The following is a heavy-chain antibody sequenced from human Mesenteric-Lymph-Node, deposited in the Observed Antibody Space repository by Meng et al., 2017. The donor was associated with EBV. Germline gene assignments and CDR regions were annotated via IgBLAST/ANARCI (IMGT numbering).Heavy chain of an antibody. CDR3: ARGLGGSRNYYFDY. V-gene: IGHV4-4*02. J-gene: IGHJ4*02. CDR2: VYHRGSS. D-gene: IGHD3-16*01. CDR1: GGTITSGDW. Sequence: QVPRQESGAGLVKPSGTLSLTCTISGGTITSGDWWSWVRQPPGKGLEWIGQVYHRGSSSYNPSLKSRATISVDNSNNQFSLRLTSVTAADTAVYYCARGLGGSRNYYFDYWGQGTLVTVSS.